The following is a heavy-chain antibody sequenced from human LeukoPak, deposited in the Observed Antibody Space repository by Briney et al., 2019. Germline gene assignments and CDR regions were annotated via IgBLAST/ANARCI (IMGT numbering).Heavy chain of an antibody. CDR2: MSPNSGIT. V-gene: IGHV1-8*01. CDR1: GYTFTSYD. D-gene: IGHD7-27*01. CDR3: VRTPPTWGADD. Sequence: ASVKVSCKASGYTFTSYDINWVRQATGQGLEWMGWMSPNSGITGYAQKFQGRVTMTRNTAISTAYMELSSLRSEDTAVYYCVRTPPTWGADDWGQGTLVTVSS. J-gene: IGHJ4*02.